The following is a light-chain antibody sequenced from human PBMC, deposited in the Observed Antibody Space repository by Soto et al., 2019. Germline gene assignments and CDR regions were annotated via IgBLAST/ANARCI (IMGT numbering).Light chain of an antibody. J-gene: IGKJ4*01. CDR2: LGS. CDR3: MQALQTALT. CDR1: QSLLHSNGYNY. Sequence: DIVMTQSPLSLPVTPGEPAPISCRSSQSLLHSNGYNYLDWYMQKTGQSXQLXIYLGSNRASGVPDRFSVSVSGTDFTLKISRVEAEDGGVYDCMQALQTALTFGGGTKVDIK. V-gene: IGKV2-28*01.